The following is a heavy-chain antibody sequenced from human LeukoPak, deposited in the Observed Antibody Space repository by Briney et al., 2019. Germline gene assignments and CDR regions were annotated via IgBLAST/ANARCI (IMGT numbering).Heavy chain of an antibody. Sequence: GGSLRLSCAASGLTGSHNYVSWVRQAPGKGLEWVSAIHTSGDTCYADSVKGRFTISRDTSKNTLYLQINSLRVEDTAVYYCIVFGDPNHWGQGALVTVSS. J-gene: IGHJ5*02. CDR2: IHTSGDT. D-gene: IGHD4-17*01. CDR3: IVFGDPNH. CDR1: GLTGSHNY. V-gene: IGHV3-53*01.